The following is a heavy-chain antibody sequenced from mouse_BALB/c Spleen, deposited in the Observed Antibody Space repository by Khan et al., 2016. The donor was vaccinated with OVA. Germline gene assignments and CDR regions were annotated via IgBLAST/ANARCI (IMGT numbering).Heavy chain of an antibody. CDR2: INTETGEP. CDR1: GYTFTDYS. J-gene: IGHJ3*01. Sequence: QVQLKQSGPELKKPGETVKISCKASGYTFTDYSMHWVKQAPGKGLKWMGWINTETGEPTYADDFKGRFAFSLETSASTAYLQINNLKNEDTATYFCARSSCGNRFAYWGQGTLVTVSA. CDR3: ARSSCGNRFAY. D-gene: IGHD2-1*01. V-gene: IGHV9-2-1*01.